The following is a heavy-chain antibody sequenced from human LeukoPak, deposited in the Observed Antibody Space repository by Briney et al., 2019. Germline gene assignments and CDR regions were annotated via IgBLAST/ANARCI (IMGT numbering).Heavy chain of an antibody. Sequence: SETLSLTCTVSGASVSSASYWSWIRQPPGKGVEWIAHIYNGVNTNYSPSLKSRVTISVDTSKNQFSLRLNSVTAADTAVYYCARSRAFNSGAFDPWGQGSLVTVSS. D-gene: IGHD1-26*01. CDR3: ARSRAFNSGAFDP. V-gene: IGHV4-61*01. CDR1: GASVSSASY. CDR2: IYNGVNT. J-gene: IGHJ5*02.